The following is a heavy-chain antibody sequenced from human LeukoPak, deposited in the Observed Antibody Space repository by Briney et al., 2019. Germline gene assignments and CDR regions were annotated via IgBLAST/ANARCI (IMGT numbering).Heavy chain of an antibody. CDR2: IYYSGST. CDR1: GGSISSYY. Sequence: PSETLSLTCTVPGGSISSYYWSWIRQPPGKGLEWIGYIYYSGSTNSNPSLKSRVAMSVDTSKNQFSLKLSSVTAADTAVYYCARYGSRRYFDLWGRGTLVTVSS. J-gene: IGHJ2*01. D-gene: IGHD3-10*01. V-gene: IGHV4-59*01. CDR3: ARYGSRRYFDL.